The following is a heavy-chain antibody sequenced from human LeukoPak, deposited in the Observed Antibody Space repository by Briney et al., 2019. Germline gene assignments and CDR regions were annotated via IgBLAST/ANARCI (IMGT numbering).Heavy chain of an antibody. D-gene: IGHD3-22*01. Sequence: GGSLRLSCAASGFTFSSYAMHWVRQAPGKGLEWVAVISYDGSNKYYADSVKGRFTISRDNSKNTLYLQMNSLRPEDTAVYYCAKNNYYDSSGLDYWGPGTLATVSS. J-gene: IGHJ4*02. CDR1: GFTFSSYA. CDR3: AKNNYYDSSGLDY. V-gene: IGHV3-30-3*02. CDR2: ISYDGSNK.